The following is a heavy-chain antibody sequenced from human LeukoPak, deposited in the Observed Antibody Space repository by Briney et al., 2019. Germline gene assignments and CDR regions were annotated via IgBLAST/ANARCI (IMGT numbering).Heavy chain of an antibody. Sequence: GRSLRLSCAASGYTFSSYGMHWVRRAPGKGLEWVAVIWYDGSNKYYADSVKGRFTISRDNSKNTLYLQMNSLRAEDTAVYYCARDDVAVTGALDFWGQGTLVTVSS. J-gene: IGHJ4*02. CDR3: ARDDVAVTGALDF. V-gene: IGHV3-33*01. CDR2: IWYDGSNK. D-gene: IGHD6-19*01. CDR1: GYTFSSYG.